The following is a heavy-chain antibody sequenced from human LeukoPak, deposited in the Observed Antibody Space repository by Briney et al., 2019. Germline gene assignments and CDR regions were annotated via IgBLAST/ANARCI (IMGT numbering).Heavy chain of an antibody. J-gene: IGHJ3*01. V-gene: IGHV1-8*01. CDR2: MNPNSGNT. Sequence: ASVKVSCKASGYTFTNYNIDWVRQATGQGLEWMGWMNPNSGNTGYAQKFQGRVTMARNTSISTAYMELSSLRSEDTAVYYCALCGSYSLSGAFDFWGQGTMVTVSS. CDR1: GYTFTNYN. D-gene: IGHD1-26*01. CDR3: ALCGSYSLSGAFDF.